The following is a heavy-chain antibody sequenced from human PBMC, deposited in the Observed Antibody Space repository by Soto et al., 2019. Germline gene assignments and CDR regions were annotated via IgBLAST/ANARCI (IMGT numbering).Heavy chain of an antibody. V-gene: IGHV1-46*01. Sequence: ASVKVSCKASGYTFTHYYIHWVRQAPGQGLEWMGIINPNGGITTYAQKFRAGFTMTRDTSTSTVYLELSSLRSEDSAVYYCATYVNSAMAFDYWGQGTQVTVSS. D-gene: IGHD5-18*01. CDR3: ATYVNSAMAFDY. CDR1: GYTFTHYY. CDR2: INPNGGIT. J-gene: IGHJ4*02.